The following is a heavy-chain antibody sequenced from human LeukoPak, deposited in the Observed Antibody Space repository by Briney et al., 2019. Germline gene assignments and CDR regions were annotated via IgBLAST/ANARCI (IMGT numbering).Heavy chain of an antibody. CDR1: GGSISSSSYY. D-gene: IGHD6-13*01. Sequence: SETLSLTCTVSGGSISSSSYYWGWIRQPPGKGLEWIGSIYYSGSTYYNPSLKSRVTISVDTSKNQFSLKLSSATAADTAVYYCARVFGLAAAGTFDYWGQGTLVTVSS. V-gene: IGHV4-39*07. J-gene: IGHJ4*02. CDR3: ARVFGLAAAGTFDY. CDR2: IYYSGST.